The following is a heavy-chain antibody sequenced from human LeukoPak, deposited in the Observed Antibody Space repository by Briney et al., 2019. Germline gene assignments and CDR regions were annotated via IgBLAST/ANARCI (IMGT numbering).Heavy chain of an antibody. CDR3: TTNPPVRWGASSEPPNY. J-gene: IGHJ4*02. CDR1: GFTLNNAW. D-gene: IGHD2-15*01. CDR2: IKSKTDGGTT. V-gene: IGHV3-15*07. Sequence: GGSLRLSCAASGFTLNNAWMNWVRQAPGKGLEWVGRIKSKTDGGTTDYAAPVTGRFTISRDDSRNTLYLQMNSLKTEDTAVYYCTTNPPVRWGASSEPPNYWGQGTLVTVSS.